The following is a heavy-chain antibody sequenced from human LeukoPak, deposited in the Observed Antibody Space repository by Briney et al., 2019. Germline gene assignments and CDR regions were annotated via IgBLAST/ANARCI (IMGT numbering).Heavy chain of an antibody. CDR1: GGSFSGYY. V-gene: IGHV4-34*01. D-gene: IGHD3-10*01. CDR2: INHSGST. CDR3: ARGRWYYGSGSYNY. J-gene: IGHJ4*02. Sequence: PSETLSLTCAVYGGSFSGYYWSWIRQPPGKGLEWIGEINHSGSTNYNPSLKSRVTISVDTSKNQFSLKLSSVTAADTAVYYCARGRWYYGSGSYNYWGQGTLVTVSS.